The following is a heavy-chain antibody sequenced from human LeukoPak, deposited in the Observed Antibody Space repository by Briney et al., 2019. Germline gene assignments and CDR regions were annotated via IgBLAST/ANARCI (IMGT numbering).Heavy chain of an antibody. CDR3: AKGTSDYGASFFDY. V-gene: IGHV3-30*18. CDR1: GLTFSSHS. Sequence: GGSLRLSCAASGLTFSSHSMHWVRQAPGKGLEWVAVISYDGSNKYYADSVKGRFTISRDNSKNTLYLQMNSLRAEDTAVYYCAKGTSDYGASFFDYWGQGTLVTVSS. J-gene: IGHJ4*02. CDR2: ISYDGSNK. D-gene: IGHD4-17*01.